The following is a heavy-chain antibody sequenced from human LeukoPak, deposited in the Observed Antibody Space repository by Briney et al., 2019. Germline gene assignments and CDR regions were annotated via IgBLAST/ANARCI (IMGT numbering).Heavy chain of an antibody. CDR3: ARYSIAVAGTNYYYYYGMDV. Sequence: SETLSLTCTVSGDSISGDYWSWIRQPPGKGLEWIGYIYYSGSTNYNPSLKSRVTISVDTSKNQFSLKLSSVTAADTSVYYCARYSIAVAGTNYYYYYGMDVWGQGTTVTVSS. CDR1: GDSISGDY. D-gene: IGHD6-19*01. J-gene: IGHJ6*02. V-gene: IGHV4-59*08. CDR2: IYYSGST.